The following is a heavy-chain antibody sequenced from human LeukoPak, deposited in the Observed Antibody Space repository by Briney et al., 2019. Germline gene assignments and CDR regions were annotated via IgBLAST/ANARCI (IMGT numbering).Heavy chain of an antibody. CDR3: ARDGNDFWSGSSTGYYFDY. CDR2: LWYDGSNT. D-gene: IGHD3-3*01. CDR1: GFTFSSYG. Sequence: QPGGSLRLSCAASGFTFSSYGMPWVRQGPGKGLEWVAALWYDGSNTHYADSVKGRFTISRDNSKNTLYLQMNSLRAEDTAVYYCARDGNDFWSGSSTGYYFDYWGQGTLVTVSS. J-gene: IGHJ4*02. V-gene: IGHV3-33*08.